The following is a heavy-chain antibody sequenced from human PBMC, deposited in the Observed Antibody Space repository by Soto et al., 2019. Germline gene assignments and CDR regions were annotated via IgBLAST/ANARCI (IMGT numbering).Heavy chain of an antibody. CDR1: NFSISSGYY. J-gene: IGHJ4*02. D-gene: IGHD1-26*01. V-gene: IGHV4-38-2*01. CDR2: IYRGGTT. CDR3: ARTHSGRYYSVFNY. Sequence: SETLSLTCVVSNFSISSGYYWGWIRQSPGKGLEWIASIYRGGTTSYNPSLKSRVTISVDPSKNQFSLMLTAVTAADTAVYYCARTHSGRYYSVFNYWGRGSLVTVSS.